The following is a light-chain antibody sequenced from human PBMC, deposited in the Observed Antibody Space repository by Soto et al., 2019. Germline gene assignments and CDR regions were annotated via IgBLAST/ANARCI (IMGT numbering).Light chain of an antibody. CDR2: DVS. V-gene: IGLV2-14*01. CDR3: SSYTSSTTVV. Sequence: QSALTQPASVSGSPGQSITISCTGTSCDVGGYKYVSWYQQHPGKAPQLIIYDVSNRPSGVSNRFSGSKSGNTASLTISGLQAEDEADYYCSSYTSSTTVVFGGGTKVTVL. CDR1: SCDVGGYKY. J-gene: IGLJ2*01.